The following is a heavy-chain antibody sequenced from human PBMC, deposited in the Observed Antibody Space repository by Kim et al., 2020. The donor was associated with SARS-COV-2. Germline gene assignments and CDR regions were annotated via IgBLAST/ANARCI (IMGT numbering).Heavy chain of an antibody. D-gene: IGHD1-20*01. Sequence: GGSLRLSCTASGFAMSSYAMSWVRQTPEKGLEWVAGITDSGSHKYYADSVKGRFTISRDNLKNTLYLQMSSLRPEDTAVYYCAKDNWYGQLTLTRGDTWG. V-gene: IGHV3-23*01. CDR2: ITDSGSHK. J-gene: IGHJ5*01. CDR3: AKDNWYGQLTLTRGDT. CDR1: GFAMSSYA.